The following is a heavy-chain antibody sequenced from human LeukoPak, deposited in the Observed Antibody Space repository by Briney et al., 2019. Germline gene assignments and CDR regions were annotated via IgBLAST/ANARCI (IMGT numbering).Heavy chain of an antibody. Sequence: PSETLSLTCTLSGGSISSYYWSWIRQPAGKGLKWIGRIYTSGSTNYNPSLKSRVTISVDKSKNQFSLKLSSVTAADTAVYYCARGLGNYGYWGQGTLVTVSS. V-gene: IGHV4-4*07. CDR2: IYTSGST. J-gene: IGHJ4*02. CDR1: GGSISSYY. D-gene: IGHD6-19*01. CDR3: ARGLGNYGY.